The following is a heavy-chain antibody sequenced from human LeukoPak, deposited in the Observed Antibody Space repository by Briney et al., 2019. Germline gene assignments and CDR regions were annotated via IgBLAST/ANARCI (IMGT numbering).Heavy chain of an antibody. D-gene: IGHD4-17*01. CDR2: IKQDGSEK. J-gene: IGHJ6*02. Sequence: GGSLRLSCAVSGFTFSAYWMSWVRQAPGKGLEWVANIKQDGSEKYYVDSVKGRFTISRDNAKNSVYLQMNSLRAEDTAVYYCAREWVTTVTHYSYFYGMDVWGQGTTVTVSS. CDR3: AREWVTTVTHYSYFYGMDV. CDR1: GFTFSAYW. V-gene: IGHV3-7*01.